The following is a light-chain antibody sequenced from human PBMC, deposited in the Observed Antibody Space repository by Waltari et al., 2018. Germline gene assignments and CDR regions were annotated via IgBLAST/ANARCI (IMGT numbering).Light chain of an antibody. Sequence: EIVLTQSPVTLPLSPGETATLSCRASQSVISYLAWYQQKPGQAPRLLIYDASNTATGIPARFSGSGSGTDFTLTISSLEPEDFAVYYCQQRSNWPPSITFGQGTRLEIK. CDR2: DAS. V-gene: IGKV3-11*01. J-gene: IGKJ5*01. CDR3: QQRSNWPPSIT. CDR1: QSVISY.